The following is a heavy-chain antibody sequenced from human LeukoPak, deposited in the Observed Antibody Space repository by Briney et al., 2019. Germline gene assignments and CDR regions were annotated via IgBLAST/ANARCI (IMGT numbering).Heavy chain of an antibody. J-gene: IGHJ4*02. CDR2: INTDTRGT. CDR1: GFTFTDYW. D-gene: IGHD3-16*01. CDR3: ARAGAYHFDN. V-gene: IGHV3-74*01. Sequence: PGGSLRLSCAASGFTFTDYWMHWVRQVPGKGLVWVSIINTDTRGTYYADSVEGRFTISRDNAKSTLYLQMDSLRAEDTAVYYCARAGAYHFDNWGQGTMVTDSS.